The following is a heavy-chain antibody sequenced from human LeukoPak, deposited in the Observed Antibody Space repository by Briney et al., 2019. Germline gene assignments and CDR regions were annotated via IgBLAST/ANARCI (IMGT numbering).Heavy chain of an antibody. CDR2: ISSSGSYI. V-gene: IGHV3-21*01. J-gene: IGHJ4*02. CDR1: GFSFSVFW. Sequence: GGSLRLSCAASGFSFSVFWMHWVRQAPGKGLEWVSSISSSGSYIYYADSVKGRFTISRDNAKNSLYLQMNNLRAEDTALYYCARGRYGSGSYGDYWGQGTLVTVSS. D-gene: IGHD3-10*01. CDR3: ARGRYGSGSYGDY.